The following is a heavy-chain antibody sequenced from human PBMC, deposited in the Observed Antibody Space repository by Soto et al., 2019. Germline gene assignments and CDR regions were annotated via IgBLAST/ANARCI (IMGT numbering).Heavy chain of an antibody. Sequence: QVQLVQSGAEVKKPGSSVKVSCKASVGTFSSYAISWVRQAPGQGLEWMGGIIPIFGTANYAQKFQGRGTITADESTRTVYMEVSSLRSEETAVYYCARDKTLRYDYVWGSYRYTYFDYWGQGTLVSVSS. J-gene: IGHJ4*02. V-gene: IGHV1-69*01. CDR2: IIPIFGTA. CDR3: ARDKTLRYDYVWGSYRYTYFDY. D-gene: IGHD3-16*02. CDR1: VGTFSSYA.